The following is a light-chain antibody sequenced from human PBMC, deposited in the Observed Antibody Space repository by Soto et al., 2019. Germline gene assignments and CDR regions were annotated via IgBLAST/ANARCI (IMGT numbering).Light chain of an antibody. J-gene: IGKJ2*01. CDR1: QSVLYSSNNINY. CDR2: WAS. CDR3: QQYNNWPYT. Sequence: DIVMTQSPDSLDVSLGERATINCTSSQSVLYSSNNINYLTWYQQKPGQPPKLLIYWASTRESGVPDRFSGSGSGTDFTLTISRLQAEDFAVYYCQQYNNWPYTFGQGTKLEIK. V-gene: IGKV4-1*01.